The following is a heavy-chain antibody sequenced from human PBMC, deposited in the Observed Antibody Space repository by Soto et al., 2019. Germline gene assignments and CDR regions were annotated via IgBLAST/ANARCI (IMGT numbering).Heavy chain of an antibody. CDR1: GYSFTNYG. CDR3: ARDRGVAPPVAGNTHYYYYIDV. J-gene: IGHJ6*03. Sequence: QDQLVQSGAEVKKPGASVKVSCKASGYSFTNYGITWVRQAPGQGLEWMGWISAFNGNTHSAQKLQGRVTMTTDASTSTAYLELRSLRSDDTAVYYCARDRGVAPPVAGNTHYYYYIDVWGKGTTFTVSS. CDR2: ISAFNGNT. V-gene: IGHV1-18*01. D-gene: IGHD6-19*01.